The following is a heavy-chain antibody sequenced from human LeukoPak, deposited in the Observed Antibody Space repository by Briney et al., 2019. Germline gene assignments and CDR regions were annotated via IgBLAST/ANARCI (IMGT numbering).Heavy chain of an antibody. D-gene: IGHD2-21*02. V-gene: IGHV2-5*02. Sequence: SGPTLVNPTQTLTLTCTFSGFSLSTTGVGVGWIRQPPGKALEWLAVIFWDDDKRYSSSLKGRLTITKDTSKNQLVLTMTNMDPVDTATYYCARRTSWGVTRWIVLWGQGTLVTVSS. CDR3: ARRTSWGVTRWIVL. J-gene: IGHJ5*02. CDR2: IFWDDDK. CDR1: GFSLSTTGVG.